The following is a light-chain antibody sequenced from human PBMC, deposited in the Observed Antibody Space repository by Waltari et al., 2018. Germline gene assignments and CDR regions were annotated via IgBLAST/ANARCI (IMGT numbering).Light chain of an antibody. V-gene: IGKV3-15*01. Sequence: DTVVTQSPATLSVTPGERANNSCRTSQTIDNNLAWYQQKPGQPPRLLIYGASTRAIGISARFSGSGFGTEFTLTISSLQSEDFAVYYCQQYNNWLSVTFGQGTRLEI. CDR3: QQYNNWLSVT. CDR1: QTIDNN. J-gene: IGKJ5*01. CDR2: GAS.